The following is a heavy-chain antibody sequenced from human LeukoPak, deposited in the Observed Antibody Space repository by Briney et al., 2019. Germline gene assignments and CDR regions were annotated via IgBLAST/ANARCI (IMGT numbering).Heavy chain of an antibody. D-gene: IGHD1-1*01. CDR3: ARGPPRGKYYYMDV. CDR2: IKQDGSEK. Sequence: GGSLRPSCAASGFTFSSYWMSWVRQAPGKGLEWVANIKQDGSEKYYVDSVKGRFTISRDNAKNSLYLQMNSLTAGDTAVYYCARGPPRGKYYYMDVWGKGTTVTVSS. V-gene: IGHV3-7*01. CDR1: GFTFSSYW. J-gene: IGHJ6*03.